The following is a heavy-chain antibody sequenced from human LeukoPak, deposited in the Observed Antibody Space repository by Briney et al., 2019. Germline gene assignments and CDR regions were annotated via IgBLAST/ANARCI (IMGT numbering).Heavy chain of an antibody. D-gene: IGHD3-3*01. J-gene: IGHJ6*02. CDR2: ISAYNGDT. CDR1: GYSFTNCG. Sequence: ASGKVSCKASGYSFTNCGITWGRQAPGQGLEWMGWISAYNGDTNYAQRFQGRITLATDTSTTTAYMELRSLRSDDTAVYYCATLGDVLRLFPLISLDGMDVWGQGTTVTVSS. CDR3: ATLGDVLRLFPLISLDGMDV. V-gene: IGHV1-18*01.